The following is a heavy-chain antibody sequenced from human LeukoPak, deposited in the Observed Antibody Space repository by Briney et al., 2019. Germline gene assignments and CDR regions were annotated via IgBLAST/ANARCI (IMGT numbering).Heavy chain of an antibody. CDR2: FNHSGST. CDR1: GGSFSDYY. J-gene: IGHJ6*03. Sequence: SETLSLTCAVYGGSFSDYYWSWIRQPPGKGLEWIGEFNHSGSTIYNPSLKSRGTISVDTSKNQFSLKLSSVTAADTAVYYCARAFGYCSSTSCLYYYMDVWGKGTTVTVSS. V-gene: IGHV4-34*01. D-gene: IGHD2-2*01. CDR3: ARAFGYCSSTSCLYYYMDV.